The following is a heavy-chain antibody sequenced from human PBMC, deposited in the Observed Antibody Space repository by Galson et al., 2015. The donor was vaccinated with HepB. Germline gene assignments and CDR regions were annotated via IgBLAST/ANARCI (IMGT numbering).Heavy chain of an antibody. CDR3: ARGTHYYDSSGYYYGRTRLFDP. J-gene: IGHJ5*02. CDR2: IIPILGIA. CDR1: GGTFSSYT. D-gene: IGHD3-22*01. V-gene: IGHV1-69*02. Sequence: SVKVSCKASGGTFSSYTISWVRQAPGQGLEWVGRIIPILGIANYAQKFQGRVTITADKSTSTAYMELSSLRSEDTAVYYCARGTHYYDSSGYYYGRTRLFDPWGQGTLVTVSS.